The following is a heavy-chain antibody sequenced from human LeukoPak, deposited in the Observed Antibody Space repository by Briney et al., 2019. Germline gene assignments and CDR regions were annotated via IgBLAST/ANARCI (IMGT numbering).Heavy chain of an antibody. Sequence: PGGSLRLSCAASGFTFSSYWMSWVRQPPGKGLEWIGEISHSGDINYNQVLQSRVTVTVDTSKNYFSLKLTSVTAADTAIYYCAREDYRGSSGHNWFDPWGQGTLVTVSS. D-gene: IGHD6-19*01. V-gene: IGHV4-34*01. CDR1: GFTFSSYW. CDR2: ISHSGDI. CDR3: AREDYRGSSGHNWFDP. J-gene: IGHJ5*02.